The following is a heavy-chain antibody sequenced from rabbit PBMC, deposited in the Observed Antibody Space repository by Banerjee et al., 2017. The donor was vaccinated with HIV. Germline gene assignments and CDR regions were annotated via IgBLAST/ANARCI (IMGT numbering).Heavy chain of an antibody. CDR3: ARDLAGVIGWNFGL. J-gene: IGHJ4*01. CDR1: GFSFNGNYH. Sequence: QSLEESGGDLVKPGASLTLTCTASGFSFNGNYHMCWVRQAPGKGLEWIACIDAGSSGSTYYANWAKGRFTISKTSSTTVTLQMTSLTAADTATYFCARDLAGVIGWNFGLWGQGTLVTVS. D-gene: IGHD4-1*01. V-gene: IGHV1S40*01. CDR2: IDAGSSGST.